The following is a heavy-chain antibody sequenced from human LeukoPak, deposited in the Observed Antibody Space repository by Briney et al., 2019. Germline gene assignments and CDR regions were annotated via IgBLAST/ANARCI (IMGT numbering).Heavy chain of an antibody. V-gene: IGHV1-2*02. Sequence: ASVKVSCKASGYTFTGYYMHWVRQAPGQGLEWMGWINPNSGGTNYAQKFQGRVTMTRNTSISTAYMELSSLRSDDTAVYYCARAEGGYSSSWSLYYYYYMDVWGKGTTVTISS. D-gene: IGHD6-13*01. CDR3: ARAEGGYSSSWSLYYYYYMDV. J-gene: IGHJ6*03. CDR1: GYTFTGYY. CDR2: INPNSGGT.